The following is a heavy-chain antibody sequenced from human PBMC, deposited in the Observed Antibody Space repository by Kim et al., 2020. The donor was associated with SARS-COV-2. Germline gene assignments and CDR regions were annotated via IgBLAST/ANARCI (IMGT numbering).Heavy chain of an antibody. J-gene: IGHJ4*02. CDR3: ARGRYDSSGYYVRRVPYYFDY. D-gene: IGHD3-22*01. CDR2: INHSGST. Sequence: SETLSLTCAVYGGSFSGYYWSWIRQPPGKGLEWIGEINHSGSTNYNPSLKSRVTISVDTSKNQFSLKLSSVTAADTAVYYCARGRYDSSGYYVRRVPYYFDYWGQGTLVTVSS. CDR1: GGSFSGYY. V-gene: IGHV4-34*01.